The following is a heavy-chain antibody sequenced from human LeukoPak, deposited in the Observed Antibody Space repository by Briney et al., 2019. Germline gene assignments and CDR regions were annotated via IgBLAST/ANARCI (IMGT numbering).Heavy chain of an antibody. V-gene: IGHV1-69*04. Sequence: ASVKVSCKASGGTFSSYAISWVRQAPGQGLEWMGRIIPILGIANYAQKFQGRVTITADKSTSTAYMELSSLRSEDTAVYYCARSGGAYSNYYFVIDPWGQGTLVTVSS. CDR1: GGTFSSYA. CDR2: IIPILGIA. D-gene: IGHD4-4*01. CDR3: ARSGGAYSNYYFVIDP. J-gene: IGHJ5*02.